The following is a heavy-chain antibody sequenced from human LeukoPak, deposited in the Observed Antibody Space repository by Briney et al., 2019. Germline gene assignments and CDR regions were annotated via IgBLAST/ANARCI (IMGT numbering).Heavy chain of an antibody. CDR3: ARTYYDILTGYYIGNWFDP. V-gene: IGHV4-59*01. D-gene: IGHD3-9*01. CDR1: GGSISSYY. Sequence: SETLSLTCTVSGGSISSYYWSWIRQPPGKGLEWIGYIYHSGSTNYNPSLKSRVTISVDTSKNQFSLKLSSVTAADTAVYYCARTYYDILTGYYIGNWFDPWGQGTLVTVSS. J-gene: IGHJ5*02. CDR2: IYHSGST.